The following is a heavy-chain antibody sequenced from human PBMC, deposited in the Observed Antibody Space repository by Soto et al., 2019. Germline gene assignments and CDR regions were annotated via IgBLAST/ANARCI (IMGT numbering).Heavy chain of an antibody. V-gene: IGHV3-73*01. J-gene: IGHJ4*02. D-gene: IGHD2-21*01. CDR3: TRPGGFGDFNYFDY. CDR1: GFTFSGST. CDR2: IRTKVNSYAT. Sequence: GSLRLSCAASGFTFSGSTMHWVRQASGKGLEWVGRIRTKVNSYATLYAASVKGRLTISRDDSKNTAYLQLNSLKIEDTAVYYCTRPGGFGDFNYFDYWGQGTLVTVSS.